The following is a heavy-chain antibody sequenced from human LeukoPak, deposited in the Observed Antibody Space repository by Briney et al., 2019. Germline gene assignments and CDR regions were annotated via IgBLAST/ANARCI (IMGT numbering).Heavy chain of an antibody. V-gene: IGHV1-69*01. CDR1: GGTFSSYA. Sequence: SVKVSCKASGGTFSSYAINWVRHAPGQGLEWMGGIIPLFGPPNYAQKFQGRVTITPDASTSTVYMELISLTFEDTAFYYCARGGAFDVWGHGTLVTVSS. CDR2: IIPLFGPP. J-gene: IGHJ3*01. CDR3: ARGGAFDV.